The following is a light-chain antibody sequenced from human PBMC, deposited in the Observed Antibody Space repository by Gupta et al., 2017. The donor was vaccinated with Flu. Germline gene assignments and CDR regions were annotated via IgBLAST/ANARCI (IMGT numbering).Light chain of an antibody. CDR2: YAS. J-gene: IGKJ2*01. V-gene: IGKV6-21*01. Sequence: PDFQSVTPKEKVTITCRASQSIGSSLHWYQQKPGQSPKLLIKYASQSGSGVPSRFSGSGFGTDFTLTINSLEAEDAATYYCQQSSALPDTFGQGTKLEI. CDR3: QQSSALPDT. CDR1: QSIGSS.